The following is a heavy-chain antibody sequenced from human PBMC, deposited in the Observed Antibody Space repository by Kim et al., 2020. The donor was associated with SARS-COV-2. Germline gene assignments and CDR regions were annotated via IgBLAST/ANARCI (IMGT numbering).Heavy chain of an antibody. J-gene: IGHJ6*02. V-gene: IGHV5-51*01. D-gene: IGHD2-21*01. CDR1: GYSFTSYW. Sequence: GESLKISCKGSGYSFTSYWIGWVRQMPGKGLEWMGIIYPGDSDTRYSPSFQGQVTISADKSISTAYLQWSSLKASDTAMYYCARVKSTTHLPVVGYYGMDVWGQGTTVTVSS. CDR3: ARVKSTTHLPVVGYYGMDV. CDR2: IYPGDSDT.